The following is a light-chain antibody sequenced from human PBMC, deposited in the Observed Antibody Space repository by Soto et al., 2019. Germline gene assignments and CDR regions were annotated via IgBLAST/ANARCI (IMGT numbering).Light chain of an antibody. J-gene: IGLJ1*01. CDR3: SSYTISSTYV. CDR1: SSDLGDYNY. CDR2: EVT. Sequence: QSALTQPASVSGSPGQSITISCTGTSSDLGDYNYVAWYQQRPGKVPKLLIYEVTHRPSGVSNRFSGSKSGNTASLTISGLQAEDEADYYCSSYTISSTYVFGAGTKVTVL. V-gene: IGLV2-14*01.